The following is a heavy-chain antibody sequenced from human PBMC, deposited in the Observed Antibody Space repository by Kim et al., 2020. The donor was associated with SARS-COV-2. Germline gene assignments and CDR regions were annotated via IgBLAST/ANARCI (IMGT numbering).Heavy chain of an antibody. CDR3: ATYSSSSSSQY. J-gene: IGHJ1*01. Sequence: GSLRLSCAASKFTFSDYYMSWIRQAPGKGLEWVSYISSSSGYTNYADSVKGRFTISRDNAKNSLYLQMNSLRTEDTAVYYCATYSSSSSSQYWGQGTLV. CDR2: ISSSSGYT. D-gene: IGHD6-6*01. CDR1: KFTFSDYY. V-gene: IGHV3-11*03.